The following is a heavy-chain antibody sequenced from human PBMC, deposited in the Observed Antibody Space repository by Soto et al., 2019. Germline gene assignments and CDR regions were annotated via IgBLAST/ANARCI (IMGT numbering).Heavy chain of an antibody. V-gene: IGHV4-39*01. CDR2: MFYGVST. CDR1: GSSINSSGYY. CDR3: ARLPSRHLVDY. D-gene: IGHD3-3*02. J-gene: IGHJ4*02. Sequence: QLQVQELGPGLVKPSATMSLTCTVSGSSINSSGYYWGRIRQPPGKGLEWIGSMFYGVSTYYNPSLKSRVTVSVDTSKNQFSLNLRSVTAADTAVYYCARLPSRHLVDYWGQGTLVTVSS.